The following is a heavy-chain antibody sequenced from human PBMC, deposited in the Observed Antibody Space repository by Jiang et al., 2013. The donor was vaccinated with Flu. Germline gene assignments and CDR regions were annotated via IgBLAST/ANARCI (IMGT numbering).Heavy chain of an antibody. D-gene: IGHD2-21*01. V-gene: IGHV1-69*01. CDR3: AKDLTVFCGGDCSLFDY. Sequence: IPIFGTVNYGQKFQGRVTITADESTSTAYMELSSLRPEDTAMYYCAKDLTVFCGGDCSLFDYWGQGTLVTVSS. CDR2: IPIFGTV. J-gene: IGHJ4*02.